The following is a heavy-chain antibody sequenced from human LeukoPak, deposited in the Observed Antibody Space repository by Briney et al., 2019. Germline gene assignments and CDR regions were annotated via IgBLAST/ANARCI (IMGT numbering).Heavy chain of an antibody. D-gene: IGHD1-1*01. CDR1: GFTFNYYA. Sequence: GESLRLSCAASGFTFNYYAMSWVRQAPGKGLEWVSAISGSGGSTFYADSVKGRFTISRDSSKDTVFLELNSLTAEDTAVYYCAKETQLTVSALFDYWGQGTLVTVSS. CDR2: ISGSGGST. J-gene: IGHJ4*02. V-gene: IGHV3-23*01. CDR3: AKETQLTVSALFDY.